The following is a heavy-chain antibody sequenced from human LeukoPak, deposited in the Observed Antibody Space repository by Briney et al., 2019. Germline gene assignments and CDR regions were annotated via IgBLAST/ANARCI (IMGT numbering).Heavy chain of an antibody. J-gene: IGHJ4*02. V-gene: IGHV1-69*05. Sequence: SVKVSCKASGGTFSSYGISWVRQAPGQGLEWMGGIILIFGTANYAQKFQARVTITTDESTSTAYMELSSLRSEDTAVYYCARVLGGKSGRSFDYWGQGTLVTVSS. CDR2: IILIFGTA. CDR1: GGTFSSYG. D-gene: IGHD3-3*01. CDR3: ARVLGGKSGRSFDY.